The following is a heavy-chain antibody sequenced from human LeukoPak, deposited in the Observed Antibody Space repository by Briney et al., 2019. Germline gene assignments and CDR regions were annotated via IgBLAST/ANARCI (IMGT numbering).Heavy chain of an antibody. CDR2: IYTSGGT. V-gene: IGHV4-61*02. Sequence: PSQTLSLTCTVSGGSISSGSYYWSWIRQPAGEGLEWIGRIYTSGGTNYNPSLKSRVTISLDTSKNQFSLNLTSVTAADTAVYYCARVRYYALDAFDIWGQGTMVTVSS. J-gene: IGHJ3*02. D-gene: IGHD3-3*01. CDR1: GGSISSGSYY. CDR3: ARVRYYALDAFDI.